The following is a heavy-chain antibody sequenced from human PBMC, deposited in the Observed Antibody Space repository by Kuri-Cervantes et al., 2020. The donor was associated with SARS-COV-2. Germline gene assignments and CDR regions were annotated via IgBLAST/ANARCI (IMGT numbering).Heavy chain of an antibody. CDR3: ASGHSYGFDY. CDR1: GYTFTSYG. V-gene: IGHV1-18*01. CDR2: ISAGNGNT. Sequence: ASVKVSCKASGYTFTSYGISWVRQAPGQGLEWMGWISAGNGNTKYSQKFQGRVTITRDASASTAYMELSSLRSEDTAVYYCASGHSYGFDYWGQGTLVTVSS. J-gene: IGHJ4*02. D-gene: IGHD5-18*01.